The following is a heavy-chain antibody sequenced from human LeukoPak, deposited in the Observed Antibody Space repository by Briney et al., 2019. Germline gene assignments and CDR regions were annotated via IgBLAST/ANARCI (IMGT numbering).Heavy chain of an antibody. CDR3: GSYGDSGGHIEY. CDR2: IWSDGSNK. J-gene: IGHJ4*02. CDR1: GSDFRSYG. V-gene: IGHV3-33*01. D-gene: IGHD4-17*01. Sequence: QPSRSLTLSCVGSGSDFRSYGIRWVRQAPGKGLEWVAVIWSDGSNKYCVDSVKGRITVSKDNSKNSLYLEMDSVRADDTGVYYCGSYGDSGGHIEYWGRGTLVTVSS.